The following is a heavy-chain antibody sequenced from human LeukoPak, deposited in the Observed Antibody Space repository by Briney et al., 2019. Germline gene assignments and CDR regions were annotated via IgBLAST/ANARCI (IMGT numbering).Heavy chain of an antibody. CDR3: ARRGSSSGRKYFDY. CDR2: ISYSGTT. J-gene: IGHJ4*02. D-gene: IGHD6-19*01. CDR1: GASISSSRYY. Sequence: PSETLSLTCTVSGASISSSRYYWGWIRQPPGKGLEWIGSISYSGTTYYSPSLKSRVTISVDTSKNQFSLKLSSVTAADTAVYYCARRGSSSGRKYFDYWGQGTLVTVSS. V-gene: IGHV4-39*01.